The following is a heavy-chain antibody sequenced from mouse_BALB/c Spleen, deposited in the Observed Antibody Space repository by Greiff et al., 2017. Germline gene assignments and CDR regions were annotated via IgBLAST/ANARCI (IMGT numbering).Heavy chain of an antibody. J-gene: IGHJ4*01. CDR1: GFSFTSYG. Sequence: VKLVESGPDLVAPSQTLSLTCTVSGFSFTSYGVHWVRQPPGKGLEWLVVIWSDGSTTYNSALKSRLSISKDNSKSQVFLKMNSLQTDDTAMYYCGGQYGDGEDYAMDYWGQGTSVTVSS. V-gene: IGHV2-6-2*01. D-gene: IGHD2-13*01. CDR3: GGQYGDGEDYAMDY. CDR2: IWSDGST.